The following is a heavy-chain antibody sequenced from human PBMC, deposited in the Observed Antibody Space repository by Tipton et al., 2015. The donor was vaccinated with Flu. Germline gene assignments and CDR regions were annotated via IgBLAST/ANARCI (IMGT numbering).Heavy chain of an antibody. V-gene: IGHV4-4*07. CDR3: ARSVTYYYDSSGSTFDY. CDR2: IYSSGST. D-gene: IGHD6-19*01. CDR1: GGSISSYY. J-gene: IGHJ4*02. Sequence: TPSLTCTVSGGSISSYYWSWIRQPAGKGLEWIGRIYSSGSTSYNPSLKSRVTMSVDTAENQFSLRLSSVTAADTAVYYCARSVTYYYDSSGSTFDYWGQGTLVTVSS.